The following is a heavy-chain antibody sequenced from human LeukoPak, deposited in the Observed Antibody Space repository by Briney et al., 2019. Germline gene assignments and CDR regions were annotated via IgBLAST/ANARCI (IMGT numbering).Heavy chain of an antibody. D-gene: IGHD2-15*01. CDR1: GGTFSSYA. V-gene: IGHV1-69*04. J-gene: IGHJ3*02. CDR2: IIPILGIA. Sequence: GASVKVSCKASGGTFSSYAISWVRQAPGQGLEWMGRIIPILGIANYAQKFQGRVTITADKSTSTAYMELSSLRSEDTAVYYCASPFSGTAAFDIWGQGTMVTVSS. CDR3: ASPFSGTAAFDI.